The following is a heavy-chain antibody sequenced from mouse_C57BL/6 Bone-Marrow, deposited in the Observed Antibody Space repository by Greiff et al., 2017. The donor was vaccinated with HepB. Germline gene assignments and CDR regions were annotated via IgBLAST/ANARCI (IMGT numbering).Heavy chain of an antibody. V-gene: IGHV1-39*01. Sequence: EVKLVESGPELVKPGASVKISCKASGYSFTDYNMNWVKQSNGKSLEWIGVINPNYGTTSYNQKFKGKATLTVDQSSSTAYMQLNSLTSEDTAVYYCARVYLLQYAMDYWGQGTSVTVSS. J-gene: IGHJ4*01. CDR2: INPNYGTT. D-gene: IGHD2-1*01. CDR3: ARVYLLQYAMDY. CDR1: GYSFTDYN.